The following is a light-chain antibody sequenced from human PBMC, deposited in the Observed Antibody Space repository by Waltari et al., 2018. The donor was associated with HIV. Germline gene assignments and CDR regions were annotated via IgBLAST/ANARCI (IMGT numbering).Light chain of an antibody. CDR1: DSTLGLNY. J-gene: IGLJ3*02. Sequence: QSVLIQAPSASGTPGQRVTLSYSGSDSTLGLNYVYWYQQFPGMAPKLLNYRNHHRPSGVPDRFSGSKSGTSASLAISGLQSDDEADYYCASWDDSLSGWVFGGGTRLTVL. CDR2: RNH. V-gene: IGLV1-47*01. CDR3: ASWDDSLSGWV.